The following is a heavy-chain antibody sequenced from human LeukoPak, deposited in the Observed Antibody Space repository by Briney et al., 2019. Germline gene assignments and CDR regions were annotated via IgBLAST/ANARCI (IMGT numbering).Heavy chain of an antibody. Sequence: ASVKVSCKASGYTFTSYGISWVRQAPGQGLEWMGWISAYNGNTNYAQKLQGRVTMTTDTSTSTAYMELRSLRSDDTAVYYCASPGGGGIRYYYGMDVWGQGTTVTVSS. V-gene: IGHV1-18*01. J-gene: IGHJ6*02. CDR1: GYTFTSYG. D-gene: IGHD3-10*01. CDR2: ISAYNGNT. CDR3: ASPGGGGIRYYYGMDV.